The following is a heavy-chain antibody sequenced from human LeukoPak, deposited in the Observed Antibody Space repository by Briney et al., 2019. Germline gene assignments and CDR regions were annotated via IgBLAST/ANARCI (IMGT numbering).Heavy chain of an antibody. V-gene: IGHV3-7*03. Sequence: QPGGSLRLSCAASGFTFSRYWMTWVRQAPGKGLEWVANIKQDGSEKYYADSVKGRFTISRGNAKNSLYLQMNSLRAEDTAVYYCATPLDYYDSSGYHQGGDWGQGTLVTVSS. D-gene: IGHD3-22*01. CDR3: ATPLDYYDSSGYHQGGD. CDR2: IKQDGSEK. CDR1: GFTFSRYW. J-gene: IGHJ4*02.